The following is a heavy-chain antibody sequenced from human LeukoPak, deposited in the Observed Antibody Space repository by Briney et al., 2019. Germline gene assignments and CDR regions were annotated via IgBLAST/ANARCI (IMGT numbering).Heavy chain of an antibody. CDR1: GGTFSSYA. CDR3: ARDPRDYYDSSYPFDY. J-gene: IGHJ4*02. CDR2: ISAYNGNT. V-gene: IGHV1-18*01. D-gene: IGHD3-22*01. Sequence: ASVKVSCKASGGTFSSYAISWVRQAPGQGLEWMGWISAYNGNTNYAQKLQGRVTMTTDTSTSTAYMELRSLRSDDTAVYYCARDPRDYYDSSYPFDYWGQGTLVTVSS.